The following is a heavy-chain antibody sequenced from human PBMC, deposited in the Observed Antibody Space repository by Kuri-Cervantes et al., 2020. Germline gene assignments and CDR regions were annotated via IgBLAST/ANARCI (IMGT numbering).Heavy chain of an antibody. D-gene: IGHD5-18*01. J-gene: IGHJ4*03. V-gene: IGHV4-59*01. Sequence: SETLSLTCTVSGGSISSYYWSWIRKPPGKGLEWIGYIYYSGSTNYNPSLKSRVTISVDTSKNQFSLKLSSVTAADTAVYYCARSRGYSYGYCFDYWGQGTTVTVYS. CDR1: GGSISSYY. CDR2: IYYSGST. CDR3: ARSRGYSYGYCFDY.